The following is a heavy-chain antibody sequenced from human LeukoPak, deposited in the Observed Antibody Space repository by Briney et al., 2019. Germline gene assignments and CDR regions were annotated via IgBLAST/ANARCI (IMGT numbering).Heavy chain of an antibody. CDR3: ARHVPYYDSSGSTLGHFQH. V-gene: IGHV4-38-2*01. CDR2: IYHSGST. J-gene: IGHJ1*01. Sequence: PSETLSLTCAVSGYSISSGYYWGWIRQPPGKGLEWIGSIYHSGSTYYNPSLKSRVTISVDTSKNQFSLKLSSVTAADAAVFYCARHVPYYDSSGSTLGHFQHWGQGTLVTVSS. CDR1: GYSISSGYY. D-gene: IGHD3-22*01.